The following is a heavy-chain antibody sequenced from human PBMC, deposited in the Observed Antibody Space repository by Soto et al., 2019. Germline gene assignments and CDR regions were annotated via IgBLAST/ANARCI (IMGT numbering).Heavy chain of an antibody. V-gene: IGHV4-31*03. Sequence: SETLSLTCTVSGGSISSGGYYWSWIRQHPGKGLEWIGYIYYSGSTYYNPSLKSRVTISVDTPKNQFSLKLSSVTAADTAVYYCARATGYSSSLMDYWGQGTLVTVSS. D-gene: IGHD6-13*01. CDR1: GGSISSGGYY. J-gene: IGHJ4*02. CDR2: IYYSGST. CDR3: ARATGYSSSLMDY.